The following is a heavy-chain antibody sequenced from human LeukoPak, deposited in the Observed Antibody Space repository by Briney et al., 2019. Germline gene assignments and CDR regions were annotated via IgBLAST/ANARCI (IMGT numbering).Heavy chain of an antibody. V-gene: IGHV1-18*01. D-gene: IGHD3-22*01. J-gene: IGHJ4*02. Sequence: ASVKVSCKASGYTFTSYGISWVRQAPGQGLEWMGWISAYNGNTNYAQKLQGRVTMTTDTSTSTAYMELRSLRSDDTAVYYCARGRGNYYDSSGYYRPVYFDYWGQGTLVTVSS. CDR2: ISAYNGNT. CDR1: GYTFTSYG. CDR3: ARGRGNYYDSSGYYRPVYFDY.